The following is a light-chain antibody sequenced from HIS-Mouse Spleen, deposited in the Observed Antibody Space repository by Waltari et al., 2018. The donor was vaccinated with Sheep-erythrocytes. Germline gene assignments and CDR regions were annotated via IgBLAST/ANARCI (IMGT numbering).Light chain of an antibody. V-gene: IGLV2-14*03. Sequence: QSALTQPASVSGSPGQSITISCTGTSSDVGGYNYVSWYQQHPGKAPKLMIYDVSNRPSGVSNRVSGSKSDNTASLTISGLQAEDEADYYCSSYTSSHYVFGTGTKVTVL. J-gene: IGLJ1*01. CDR1: SSDVGGYNY. CDR3: SSYTSSHYV. CDR2: DVS.